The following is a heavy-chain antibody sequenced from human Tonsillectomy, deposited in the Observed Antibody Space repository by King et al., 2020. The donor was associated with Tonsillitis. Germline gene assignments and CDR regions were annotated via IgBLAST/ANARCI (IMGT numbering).Heavy chain of an antibody. V-gene: IGHV4-59*08. CDR2: IYYSVST. CDR3: ARQKRWLAFDI. CDR1: GGSISSYY. J-gene: IGHJ3*02. D-gene: IGHD3-10*01. Sequence: VQLQESGPGLVKPSETLSLTCTVSGGSISSYYWSWIRQPPGKGLEWIGYIYYSVSTNYNPSLKSRVTISVDTSKNQFSLKLSSVTAADTAVYYCARQKRWLAFDIWGQGTMVTVSS.